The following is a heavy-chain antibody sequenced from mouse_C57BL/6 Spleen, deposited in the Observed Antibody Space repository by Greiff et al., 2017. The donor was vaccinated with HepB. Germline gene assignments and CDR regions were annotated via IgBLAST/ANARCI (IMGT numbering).Heavy chain of an antibody. J-gene: IGHJ3*01. CDR2: IYPGDGDT. CDR1: GYAFSSSW. Sequence: VQLQQSGPELVKPGASVKISCKASGYAFSSSWMNWVKQSPGKGLEWIGRIYPGDGDTNYNGKFKGKATLTADKSSSTAYMQLSSLTSEDSAVYFCADQGFAYWGQGTLVTVSA. V-gene: IGHV1-82*01. CDR3: ADQGFAY.